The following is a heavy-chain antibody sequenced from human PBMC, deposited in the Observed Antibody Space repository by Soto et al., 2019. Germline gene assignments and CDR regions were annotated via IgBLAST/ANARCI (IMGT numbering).Heavy chain of an antibody. D-gene: IGHD6-19*01. CDR1: GFTVSSNY. CDR2: IYGGGST. V-gene: IGHV3-53*01. CDR3: ARDRISVAGTDNDY. J-gene: IGHJ4*02. Sequence: HPGGSLRLSCAASGFTVSSNYMSWVRQAPGKGLEWVSVIYGGGSTYYADSVKGRFTISRDNSKNTLYLQMNSLRAEDTAVYYCARDRISVAGTDNDYWGQGTLVTVSS.